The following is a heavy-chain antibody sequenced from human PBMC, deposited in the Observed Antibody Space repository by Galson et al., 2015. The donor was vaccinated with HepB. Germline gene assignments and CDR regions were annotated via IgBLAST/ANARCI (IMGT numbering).Heavy chain of an antibody. J-gene: IGHJ4*02. CDR1: GFTFSSYA. Sequence: SLRLSCAGSGFTFSSYAMSWVRQALGKGLEWVSGISGNGGNTHYADSVKGRFAISRDNSKNTLYLQMNSLKVEDTAVYYCAKVPDFTAMERVDYWGQGTLVTVSP. CDR3: AKVPDFTAMERVDY. CDR2: ISGNGGNT. D-gene: IGHD5-18*01. V-gene: IGHV3-23*01.